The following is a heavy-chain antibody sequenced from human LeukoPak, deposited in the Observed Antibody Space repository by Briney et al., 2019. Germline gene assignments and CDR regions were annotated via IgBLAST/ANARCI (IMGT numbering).Heavy chain of an antibody. CDR2: ISSSSSYI. D-gene: IGHD6-13*01. J-gene: IGHJ4*02. CDR1: GLTFSSYS. CDR3: ARVGKSSSWYFIDY. V-gene: IGHV3-21*01. Sequence: GGSLRLSCAASGLTFSSYSMNWVRQAPGKGLEWVSSISSSSSYIYYADSVRGRFTISRDNAKNSLYLQMNSLRAEDTAVYYCARVGKSSSWYFIDYWGQGTLVTVSS.